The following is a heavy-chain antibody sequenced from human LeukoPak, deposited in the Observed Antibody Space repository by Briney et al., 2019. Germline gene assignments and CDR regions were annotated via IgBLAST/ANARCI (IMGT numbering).Heavy chain of an antibody. Sequence: PGGSLRLSCAASGFSFSSYWMHWVRQAPGKGLEWVSYISSSGSTIYYADSVKGRFTISRDNAKNSLYLQMNSLRAEDTAVYYCARRAGAYSHPYDYWGQGTLVTVSS. D-gene: IGHD4/OR15-4a*01. V-gene: IGHV3-48*04. CDR3: ARRAGAYSHPYDY. J-gene: IGHJ4*02. CDR2: ISSSGSTI. CDR1: GFSFSSYW.